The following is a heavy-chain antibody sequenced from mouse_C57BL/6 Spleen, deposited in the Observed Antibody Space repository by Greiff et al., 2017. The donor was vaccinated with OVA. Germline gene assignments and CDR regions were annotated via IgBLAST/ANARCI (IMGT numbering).Heavy chain of an antibody. CDR1: GYTFTSYW. J-gene: IGHJ4*01. CDR3: ARYDYDGGGYYAMDY. Sequence: QVQLQQPGAELVMPGASVKLSCKASGYTFTSYWMHWVKQRPGQGLEWIGEIDPSDSYTNYNQKFKGKSTLTVDKSSSTAYMQLSILTSEDSAVYYCARYDYDGGGYYAMDYWGQGTSVTVSS. D-gene: IGHD2-4*01. V-gene: IGHV1-69*01. CDR2: IDPSDSYT.